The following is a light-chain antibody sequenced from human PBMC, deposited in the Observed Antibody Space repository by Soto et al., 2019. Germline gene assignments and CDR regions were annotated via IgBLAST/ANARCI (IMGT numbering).Light chain of an antibody. CDR2: DAS. CDR1: QSISSW. J-gene: IGKJ1*01. CDR3: QQYDKYST. Sequence: DIQMTQSPSTLSAFVGDRVTITFRASQSISSWLAWYQQKPGKAPKLLIYDASSLESGVPSRFSGSGSGTEFTLTVTSLQPEDFATYFCQQYDKYSTFGHGTKVDIK. V-gene: IGKV1-5*01.